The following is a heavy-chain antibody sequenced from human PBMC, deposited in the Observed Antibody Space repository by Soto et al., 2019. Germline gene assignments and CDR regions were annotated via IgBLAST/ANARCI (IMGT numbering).Heavy chain of an antibody. CDR2: IYYSGST. D-gene: IGHD6-13*01. Sequence: SETLSLTCTVSGGSISSYYWSWIRQPPGKGLEWIGYIYYSGSTNYNPSLKSRVTISVDTSKNQFPLKLSSVTAADTAVYYCARGAKSSAAVSRWGQGTLVTVSS. V-gene: IGHV4-59*01. CDR1: GGSISSYY. J-gene: IGHJ4*02. CDR3: ARGAKSSAAVSR.